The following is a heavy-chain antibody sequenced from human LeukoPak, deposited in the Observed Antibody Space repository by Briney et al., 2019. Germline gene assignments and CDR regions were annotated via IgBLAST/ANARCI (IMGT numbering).Heavy chain of an antibody. Sequence: GGSLRLSCAASGFTFDDYGMSWVRQAPGKGLEWVSGINWNGGGTGYADSVKGRFTISRDNAKNSLYLQMNSLRAEDTALYYCATFKYYYGSGSYAYFDYWGQGTLVTVSS. J-gene: IGHJ4*02. D-gene: IGHD3-10*01. CDR1: GFTFDDYG. V-gene: IGHV3-20*04. CDR3: ATFKYYYGSGSYAYFDY. CDR2: INWNGGGT.